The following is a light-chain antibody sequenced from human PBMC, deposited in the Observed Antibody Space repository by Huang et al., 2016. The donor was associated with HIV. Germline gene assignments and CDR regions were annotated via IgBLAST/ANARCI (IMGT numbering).Light chain of an antibody. V-gene: IGKV1-39*01. CDR2: AAS. CDR3: QQGYNTPYT. Sequence: DIQMTQSPSSLSASVGDRVTITCRASQTMSSYLNWYQQKPGKAPKLLIYAASSLQSGVPSRLSGSGSGTHFTLSISSLQPEDFATYYCQQGYNTPYTFGQGTKVEIK. CDR1: QTMSSY. J-gene: IGKJ2*01.